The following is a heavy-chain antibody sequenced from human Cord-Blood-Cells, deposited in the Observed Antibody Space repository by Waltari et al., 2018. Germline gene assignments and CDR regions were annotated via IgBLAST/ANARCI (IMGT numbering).Heavy chain of an antibody. CDR1: GYTFTRYA. Sequence: QVQLVQSGSELKKPGASVKVSCKASGYTFTRYAMNWGRQATGQGLEWMGWINTITVNPTYAQGCTGRFVFSLDTSVITAYLQICSLKAEDTAVYYCARSEGYYGMDVWGQGTTVTVSS. CDR3: ARSEGYYGMDV. V-gene: IGHV7-4-1*01. CDR2: INTITVNP. J-gene: IGHJ6*02.